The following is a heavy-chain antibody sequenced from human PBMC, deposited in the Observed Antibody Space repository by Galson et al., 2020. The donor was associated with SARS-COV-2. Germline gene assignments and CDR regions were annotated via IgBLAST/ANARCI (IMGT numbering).Heavy chain of an antibody. Sequence: PGGSLRLSCAAPGLTFSSYGMHWVRQAPGKGLERVAVIWYDGSNKYYEDSVKGRFTISRDNSKNTLYLQMNSLRAEDTAVYYCARRLGGYYGMDVWGQGTTVTVS. D-gene: IGHD3-16*01. CDR1: GLTFSSYG. CDR2: IWYDGSNK. CDR3: ARRLGGYYGMDV. V-gene: IGHV3-33*01. J-gene: IGHJ6*02.